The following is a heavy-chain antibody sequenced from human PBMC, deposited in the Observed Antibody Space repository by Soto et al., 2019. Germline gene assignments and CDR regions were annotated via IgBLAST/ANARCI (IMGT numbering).Heavy chain of an antibody. V-gene: IGHV3-33*01. Sequence: GGSLRLSCAASGFTFSIYGMHWVRQAPGKGLEWVAVIWYDGSNKYYADSVKGLFTISRDNSKNTLYLQMNSLRAEDTAVYYCARELLMNVWGQGTTVTVSS. CDR3: ARELLMNV. J-gene: IGHJ6*02. CDR2: IWYDGSNK. CDR1: GFTFSIYG.